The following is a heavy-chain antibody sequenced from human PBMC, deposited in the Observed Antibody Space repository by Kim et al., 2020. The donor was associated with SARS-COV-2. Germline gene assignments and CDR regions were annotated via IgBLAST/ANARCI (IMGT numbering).Heavy chain of an antibody. CDR1: GYTLTELS. Sequence: ASVKVSCKVSGYTLTELSMHWVRQAPGKGLEWMGGFDPEDGETIYAQKFQGRVTMTEDTSTDTAYMELSSLRSEDMAVYYCATGISSTSPFDYWGQGTLVTVAS. J-gene: IGHJ4*02. CDR3: ATGISSTSPFDY. V-gene: IGHV1-24*01. CDR2: FDPEDGET. D-gene: IGHD2-2*01.